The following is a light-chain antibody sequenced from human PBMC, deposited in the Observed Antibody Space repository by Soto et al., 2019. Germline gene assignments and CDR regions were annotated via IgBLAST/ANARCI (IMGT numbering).Light chain of an antibody. J-gene: IGLJ1*01. V-gene: IGLV2-8*01. Sequence: QSALTQSPSASGSPGQSVTISCTGTSSDVGGYNYVSWYQQHPGKAPKLIIYEVSKRPSGVPDRFSGSKSGNTASLTVSGLQPEDEADYYCSSNAGINNYGFGTGTKVTVL. CDR1: SSDVGGYNY. CDR2: EVS. CDR3: SSNAGINNYG.